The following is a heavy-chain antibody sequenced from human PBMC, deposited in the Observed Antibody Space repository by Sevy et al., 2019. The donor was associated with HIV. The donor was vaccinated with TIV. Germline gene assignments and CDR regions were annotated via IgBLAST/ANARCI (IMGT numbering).Heavy chain of an antibody. CDR1: GFTFITYD. V-gene: IGHV3-13*01. CDR2: VGPASDT. Sequence: GGSLRLSCAASGFTFITYDMHGVRHVTGKGLEWVSGVGPASDTFYPGSVKGRFTISRENAKNSLYLQMNNLRAGDTAVYYCTRSGGYSDYGMDVWGQGTTVTVSS. D-gene: IGHD5-12*01. J-gene: IGHJ6*02. CDR3: TRSGGYSDYGMDV.